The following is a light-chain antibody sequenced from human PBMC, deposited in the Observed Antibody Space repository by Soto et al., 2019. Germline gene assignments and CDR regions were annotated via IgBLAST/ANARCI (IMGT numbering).Light chain of an antibody. V-gene: IGKV3-20*01. J-gene: IGKJ2*01. Sequence: EIVLTQSPGTLSLSPGERATLSCRASQSVSSSYLAWYQQKPGRAPRLLIYGASSRATGIPDRFSGSGSGIDFTVTISRLEPEDFAVYYCQQYGSSPPYNFGQGTKLEIK. CDR2: GAS. CDR1: QSVSSSY. CDR3: QQYGSSPPYN.